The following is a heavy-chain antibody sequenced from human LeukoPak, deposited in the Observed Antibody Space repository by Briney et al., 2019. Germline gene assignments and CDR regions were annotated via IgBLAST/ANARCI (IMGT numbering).Heavy chain of an antibody. V-gene: IGHV4-38-2*02. J-gene: IGHJ4*02. CDR1: GFSRSSGYY. CDR2: IYHSGRT. Sequence: SETLSLTCTVSGFSRSSGYYWGWIRQPPGKGLEWIGSIYHSGRTYSNPSLKTRVTISIDTSKNQFSLQLKSVTVADTAVYYCARDLTNGASDWGQGTLVTVSS. D-gene: IGHD2-8*01. CDR3: ARDLTNGASD.